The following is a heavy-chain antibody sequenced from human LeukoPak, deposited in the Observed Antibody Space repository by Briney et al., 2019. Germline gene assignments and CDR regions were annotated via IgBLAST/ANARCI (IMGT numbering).Heavy chain of an antibody. CDR1: GFAFSSYG. V-gene: IGHV3-30*18. CDR2: ISYDGSNK. Sequence: GGSLGLSCAASGFAFSSYGMHWVRQAPGKGLEWVAVISYDGSNKYYAGSVKGRFTISRDNSKNTLYLQMNSLRAEDTAVYYCAKAAYDLGSFFDYWGQGTLVTVSS. D-gene: IGHD3-22*01. CDR3: AKAAYDLGSFFDY. J-gene: IGHJ4*02.